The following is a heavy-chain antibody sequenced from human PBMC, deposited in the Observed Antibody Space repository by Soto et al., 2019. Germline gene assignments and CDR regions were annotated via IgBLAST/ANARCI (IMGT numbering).Heavy chain of an antibody. CDR2: ISYDGSNK. J-gene: IGHJ4*02. CDR3: ARDTCSGGSCYSNYFDY. D-gene: IGHD2-15*01. Sequence: PGGSLRLSCAASGFTFSSYAMHWVRQAPGKGLEWVAVISYDGSNKYYADSVKGRFTISRDNSKNTLYLQMNSLRAEDTAVYYCARDTCSGGSCYSNYFDYWGQGTLVTVSS. V-gene: IGHV3-30-3*01. CDR1: GFTFSSYA.